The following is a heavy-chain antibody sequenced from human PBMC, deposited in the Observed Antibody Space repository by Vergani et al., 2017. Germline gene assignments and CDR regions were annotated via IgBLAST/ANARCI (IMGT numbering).Heavy chain of an antibody. J-gene: IGHJ4*02. D-gene: IGHD6-13*01. Sequence: EVQLLESGGGLVQPGGSLRLSCAASGFTFSSYAMSWVRPAPGKGLEWVSAISGSGGSTYYADSVKGRFTISRDNSKNTLYLQMNSLRAEDTAVHYCAKAGPKYSSSPWYFDYWGQGTLVTVSS. CDR3: AKAGPKYSSSPWYFDY. V-gene: IGHV3-23*01. CDR2: ISGSGGST. CDR1: GFTFSSYA.